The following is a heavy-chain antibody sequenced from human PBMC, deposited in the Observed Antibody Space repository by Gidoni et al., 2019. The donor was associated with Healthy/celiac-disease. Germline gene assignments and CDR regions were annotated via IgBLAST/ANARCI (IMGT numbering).Heavy chain of an antibody. CDR3: ARDGGGSGPRRFDY. V-gene: IGHV4-59*01. Sequence: QVQLQESGPGLVKPSETLSLTCTVSGGSISSYYWSWIQQTPGKGLEWIGCIYYSGSTNYSPSLKSRVTISVDTSKNQFSLKLSSVTAADTAVYYCARDGGGSGPRRFDYWGQGTLVTVSS. CDR1: GGSISSYY. D-gene: IGHD2-15*01. J-gene: IGHJ4*02. CDR2: IYYSGST.